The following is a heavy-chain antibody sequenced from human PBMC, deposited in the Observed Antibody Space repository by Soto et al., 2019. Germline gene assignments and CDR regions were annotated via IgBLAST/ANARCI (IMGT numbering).Heavy chain of an antibody. CDR1: DFSLSPYW. CDR3: ARDLGGPDY. V-gene: IGHV3-74*03. Sequence: GGSLRLSCAASDFSLSPYWMHWVRQVPGRGLEWVARLSSDGFGAAYADSVKGRFFISRDVARNTLSLQMNSLRADDTAVYYCARDLGGPDYWGRGTSVTVSS. D-gene: IGHD3-16*01. J-gene: IGHJ4*02. CDR2: LSSDGFGA.